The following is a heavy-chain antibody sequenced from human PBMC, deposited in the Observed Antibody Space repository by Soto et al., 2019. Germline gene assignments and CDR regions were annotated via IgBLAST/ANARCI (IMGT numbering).Heavy chain of an antibody. CDR3: ARVLGSKDWFDP. Sequence: GASVKVSCKASGYTSTSYGIGWVRQAPGQGLEWMGWISAYNGNTNYAQKLQGRVTMTTDISTSTAYMELRSLRSDDTAVYYCARVLGSKDWFDPWGQGXLVTVYS. D-gene: IGHD3-10*01. CDR1: GYTSTSYG. CDR2: ISAYNGNT. J-gene: IGHJ5*02. V-gene: IGHV1-18*01.